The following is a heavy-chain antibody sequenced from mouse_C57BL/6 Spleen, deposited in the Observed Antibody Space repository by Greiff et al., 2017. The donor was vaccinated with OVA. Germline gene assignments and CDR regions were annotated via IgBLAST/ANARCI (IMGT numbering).Heavy chain of an antibody. J-gene: IGHJ1*03. V-gene: IGHV5-16*01. CDR2: INYDGSST. D-gene: IGHD2-12*01. CDR3: ARYYYIPWYFDV. Sequence: EVMLVESEGGLVQPGSSMKLSCTASGFTFSDYYMAWVRQVPEKGLEWVANINYDGSSTYYLDSLKSRFIIARDNAKNILYLQMSSLKSEDTATYYSARYYYIPWYFDVWGTGTTVTVSA. CDR1: GFTFSDYY.